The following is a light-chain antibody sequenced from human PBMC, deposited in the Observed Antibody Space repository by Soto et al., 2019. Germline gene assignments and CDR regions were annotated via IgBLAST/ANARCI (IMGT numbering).Light chain of an antibody. V-gene: IGKV1-5*01. CDR2: DAS. CDR3: QQYNSYSPRT. CDR1: QCVSSF. J-gene: IGKJ1*01. Sequence: DIQMTQSPSTLSASVGARVTITCRASQCVSSFLAWYQQKPGKAPKVLIYDASTLENGVPSRFSGSGSGTEFTLTISSLQPDDFATYDGQQYNSYSPRTVGQGTKVEIK.